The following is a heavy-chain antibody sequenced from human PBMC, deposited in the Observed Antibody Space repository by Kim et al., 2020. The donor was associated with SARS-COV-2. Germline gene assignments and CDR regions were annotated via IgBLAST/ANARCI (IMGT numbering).Heavy chain of an antibody. D-gene: IGHD1-26*01. V-gene: IGHV3-30*04. J-gene: IGHJ4*02. CDR2: ISYDGSNK. CDR3: ARGGYSGSYYGY. CDR1: GFTFSSYA. Sequence: GGSLRLSCAASGFTFSSYAMHWVRQAPGKGLEWVAVISYDGSNKYYADSVKGRFTISRDNSKNTLYLQMNSLRAEDTAVYYCARGGYSGSYYGYWGQGTLVTVSS.